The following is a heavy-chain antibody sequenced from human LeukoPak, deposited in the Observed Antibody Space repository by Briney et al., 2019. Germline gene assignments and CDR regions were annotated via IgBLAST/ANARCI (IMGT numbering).Heavy chain of an antibody. D-gene: IGHD6-13*01. CDR3: ARGIAAAPFDY. V-gene: IGHV1-2*02. J-gene: IGHJ4*02. CDR2: INPNSGGT. CDR1: GYTFTGYY. Sequence: VASVKVSCTASGYTFTGYYMHWVRQAPGQGIEWMGWINPNSGGTNYAQKFQGRVTMTRDTSISTAYMELSRLRSDDTAVYYCARGIAAAPFDYWGQGTLVTVSS.